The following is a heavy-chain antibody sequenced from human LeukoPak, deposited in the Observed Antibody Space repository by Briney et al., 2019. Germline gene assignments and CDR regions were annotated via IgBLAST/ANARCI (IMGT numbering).Heavy chain of an antibody. V-gene: IGHV4-59*12. CDR3: AREAGSSGYYSGAFDI. Sequence: SETLSLTCTVSGGSISSYYWSWIRQPPGKGLEWIGYIYYSGSTNYNPSLKSRVTISVDTSKNQFSLKLSSVTAADTAVYYCAREAGSSGYYSGAFDIWGQGTMVTVSS. CDR1: GGSISSYY. J-gene: IGHJ3*02. D-gene: IGHD3-22*01. CDR2: IYYSGST.